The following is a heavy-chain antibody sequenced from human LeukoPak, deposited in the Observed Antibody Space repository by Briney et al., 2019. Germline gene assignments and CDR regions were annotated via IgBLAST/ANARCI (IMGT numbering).Heavy chain of an antibody. J-gene: IGHJ4*02. CDR2: IYSGGTT. Sequence: GGSLRLSCAASGFTVSTNYMSWVRQAPGKGLEWVAVIYSGGTTYYADSVKGRFTISRDNSQNTMYLQMNSLRAEDTVVYYCARGLEQWHGFDFWGQGTLVTVSS. CDR3: ARGLEQWHGFDF. V-gene: IGHV3-66*01. D-gene: IGHD6-19*01. CDR1: GFTVSTNY.